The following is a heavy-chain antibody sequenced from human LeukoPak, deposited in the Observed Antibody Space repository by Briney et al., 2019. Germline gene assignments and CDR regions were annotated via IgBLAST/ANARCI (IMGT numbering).Heavy chain of an antibody. CDR1: GFIFSDYY. CDR3: ARDAIAAAGRDDY. J-gene: IGHJ4*02. D-gene: IGHD6-13*01. V-gene: IGHV3-11*01. CDR2: ISSSGTTAI. Sequence: GGSLRLSCAASGFIFSDYYMSWIRQAPGKGLEWVSYISSSGTTAIYYADSVKGRFTISRDNSKNTLYLQMNSLRAEDTAVYYCARDAIAAAGRDDYWGQGTLVTVSS.